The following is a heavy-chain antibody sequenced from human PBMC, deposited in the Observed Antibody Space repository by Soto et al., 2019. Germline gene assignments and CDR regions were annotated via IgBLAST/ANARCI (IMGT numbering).Heavy chain of an antibody. V-gene: IGHV1-46*01. Sequence: ASVKVSCKASGYTFTKFHIHWVLRAPGQGLEWMGMIDPSGGVTRDAQRFQGRITMTSDTSTSSVYMELRGLTSEDTAVYYCGRDVIGHDNYETIGYYFDHWGPGTLVTDPS. CDR1: GYTFTKFH. J-gene: IGHJ4*02. CDR3: GRDVIGHDNYETIGYYFDH. D-gene: IGHD3-16*01. CDR2: IDPSGGVT.